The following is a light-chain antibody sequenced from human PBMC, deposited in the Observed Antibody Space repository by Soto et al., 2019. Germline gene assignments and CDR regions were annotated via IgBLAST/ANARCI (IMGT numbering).Light chain of an antibody. CDR1: QDITNY. V-gene: IGKV1-33*01. CDR2: DGS. J-gene: IGKJ5*01. CDR3: PQSDSLPIT. Sequence: DIQMTQSPSSLSASVGDRVTITCQASQDITNYLNWYQQKPGKAPRLLVYDGSNLDTGVPSRFSGSGSGTHFSFTISSLHPEDIATYYCPQSDSLPITFGQGTRLEI.